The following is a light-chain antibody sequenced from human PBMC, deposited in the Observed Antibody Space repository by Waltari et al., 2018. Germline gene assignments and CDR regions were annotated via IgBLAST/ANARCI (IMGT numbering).Light chain of an antibody. Sequence: DIQLTQSPSSLSASVGDRVTITCQASQDNTNFLNWYQQKPGKAPKLLIYDASKLQTGVPSRFSGSGSGTDFTFTITSLQPEDAATYFCQQYDNLPPLSFGGGTKVDIK. CDR3: QQYDNLPPLS. J-gene: IGKJ4*01. CDR2: DAS. CDR1: QDNTNF. V-gene: IGKV1-33*01.